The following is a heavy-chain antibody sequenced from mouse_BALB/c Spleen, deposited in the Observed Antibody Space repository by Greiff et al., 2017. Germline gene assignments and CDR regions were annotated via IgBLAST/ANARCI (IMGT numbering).Heavy chain of an antibody. CDR3: TRGGVTTVVEGTPFAY. CDR2: IDPNSGGT. CDR1: GYTFTSYW. J-gene: IGHJ3*01. Sequence: QVQLQQPGAELVKPGASVKLSCKASGYTFTSYWMHWVKQRPGRGLEWIGRIDPNSGGTKYNEKFKSKATLTVDKPSSTAYMQLSSLTSEDSAVYDCTRGGVTTVVEGTPFAYWGQGTLVTVSA. D-gene: IGHD1-1*01. V-gene: IGHV1-62-3*01.